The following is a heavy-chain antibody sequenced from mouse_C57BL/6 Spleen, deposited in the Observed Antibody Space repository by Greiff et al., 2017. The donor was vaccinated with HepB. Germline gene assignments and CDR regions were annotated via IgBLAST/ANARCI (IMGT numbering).Heavy chain of an antibody. J-gene: IGHJ4*01. V-gene: IGHV1-82*01. CDR1: GYAFSSSW. CDR3: ARIYYDYVAMDY. Sequence: QVQLQQSGPELVKPGASVKISCKASGYAFSSSWMNWVKQRPGKGLEWIGRIYPGDGDTNYNGKFKGKATLTADKSSSTAYMQLSSLTSEDSAVYFCARIYYDYVAMDYWGQGTSVTVSS. CDR2: IYPGDGDT. D-gene: IGHD2-1*01.